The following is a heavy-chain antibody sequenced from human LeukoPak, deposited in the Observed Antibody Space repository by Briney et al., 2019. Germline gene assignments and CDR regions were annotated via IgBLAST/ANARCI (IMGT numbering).Heavy chain of an antibody. J-gene: IGHJ6*02. CDR1: GFTFRSYA. D-gene: IGHD2-2*01. CDR2: ISGSGGST. Sequence: GGSLRLSCAASGFTFRSYAMSWVRQAPGKELEWVSAISGSGGSTYYADSLKGRFTISRDNSKNTLYLQMNSLRDEDTAVYYCAKNLHCSSTSCYVRGGDYYYYYGMDVWGQGTTVTVSS. V-gene: IGHV3-23*01. CDR3: AKNLHCSSTSCYVRGGDYYYYYGMDV.